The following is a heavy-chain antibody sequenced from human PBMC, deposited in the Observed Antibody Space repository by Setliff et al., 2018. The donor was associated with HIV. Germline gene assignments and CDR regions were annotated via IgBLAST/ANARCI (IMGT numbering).Heavy chain of an antibody. V-gene: IGHV4-39*07. CDR3: ARAGMGALRSLFDY. D-gene: IGHD1-26*01. CDR2: FYYSGRT. Sequence: SETLSLTCTVSGGSINSSTYYWGWIRQPPGKGLEWIGSFYYSGRTYYNPSLKSRVIISVDTSKNQFSLKLNSVTAADTAIYYCARAGMGALRSLFDYWGQGTLVTVSS. J-gene: IGHJ4*02. CDR1: GGSINSSTYY.